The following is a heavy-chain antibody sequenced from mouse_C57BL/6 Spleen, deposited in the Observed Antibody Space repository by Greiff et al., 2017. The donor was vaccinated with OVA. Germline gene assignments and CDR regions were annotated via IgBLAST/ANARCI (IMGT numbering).Heavy chain of an antibody. CDR3: ASNYGY. D-gene: IGHD1-1*01. CDR2: IYPSVSKT. V-gene: IGHV1-52*01. Sequence: VQLQQPGAELVRPGSSVTLSCKASGYTFPGSWMHWVKQRPIQGLEWIGNIYPSVSKTHYNQKFKDKATLTVDKSSSTAYMQLSSLTSEDSAVYYCASNYGYWGQGTTLTVSS. CDR1: GYTFPGSW. J-gene: IGHJ2*01.